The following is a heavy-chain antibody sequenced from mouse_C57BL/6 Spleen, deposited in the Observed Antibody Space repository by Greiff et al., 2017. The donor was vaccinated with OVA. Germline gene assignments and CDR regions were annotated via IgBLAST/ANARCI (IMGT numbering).Heavy chain of an antibody. CDR3: AREWLENYYAMDY. V-gene: IGHV1-64*01. CDR1: GYTFTSYW. Sequence: VQLQQPGAELVKPGASVKLSCKASGYTFTSYWMHWVKQRPGQGLEWIGMIHPNSGSTNYNEKFKSKATLTVDKSSSTAYMQLSSLTSEDSAVYYCAREWLENYYAMDYWGQGTSVTVSS. J-gene: IGHJ4*01. D-gene: IGHD2-2*01. CDR2: IHPNSGST.